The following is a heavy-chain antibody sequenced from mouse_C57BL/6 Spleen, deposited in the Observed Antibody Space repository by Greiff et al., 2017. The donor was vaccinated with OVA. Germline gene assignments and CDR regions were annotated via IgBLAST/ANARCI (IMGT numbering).Heavy chain of an antibody. CDR1: GYTFTSYW. Sequence: VQLQQPGAELVMPGASVKLSCKASGYTFTSYWMHWVKQRPGQGLEWIGEIDPSDSYTNYNQKFKGKSTLTVDKSSSTAYMQLSSLTSEDSAVYYCARSRATGDDDWGQGTTLTVSS. J-gene: IGHJ2*01. V-gene: IGHV1-69*01. D-gene: IGHD1-1*01. CDR2: IDPSDSYT. CDR3: ARSRATGDDD.